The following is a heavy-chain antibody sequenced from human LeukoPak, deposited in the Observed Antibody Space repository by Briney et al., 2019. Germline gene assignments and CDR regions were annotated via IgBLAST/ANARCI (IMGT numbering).Heavy chain of an antibody. V-gene: IGHV3-23*01. D-gene: IGHD5-12*01. Sequence: GGSLRLSCAASGFTFSSYAMSWVRQAPGKGLEWVSAMSGSSGRTYYADSVKGRFTISRDNSKNTLYVQMNSLRADDTAVYYCARTSHYVDIAATIPYGIYYFDYWGQGTLVTVSS. CDR1: GFTFSSYA. CDR3: ARTSHYVDIAATIPYGIYYFDY. CDR2: MSGSSGRT. J-gene: IGHJ4*02.